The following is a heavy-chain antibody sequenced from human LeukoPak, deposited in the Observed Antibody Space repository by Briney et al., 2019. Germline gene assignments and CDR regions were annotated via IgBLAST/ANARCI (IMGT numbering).Heavy chain of an antibody. CDR1: GGSISSYY. V-gene: IGHV4-39*01. CDR2: IHYSGGT. Sequence: SETLSLTCTVSGGSISSYYWGWIRQPPGKGLEWIGSIHYSGGTYYNPSLMSRVTLSVDTSKNQFSLKLTSVTAADTAVYYCARQWQWPDAFDIWGQGTMVTVSS. D-gene: IGHD6-19*01. J-gene: IGHJ3*02. CDR3: ARQWQWPDAFDI.